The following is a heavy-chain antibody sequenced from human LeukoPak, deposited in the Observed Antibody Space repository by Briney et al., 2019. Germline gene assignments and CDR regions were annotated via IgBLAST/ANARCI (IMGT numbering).Heavy chain of an antibody. V-gene: IGHV3-33*01. CDR1: GFTFSSYG. CDR2: IWYDGSNK. CDR3: ARDSGSYGLPDAFDI. Sequence: PGRSLRLSCAASGFTFSSYGMHWVRQAPGKGLEWVAVIWYDGSNKYYADSVKGRFTISRDNSKNTLYLQMNSLRAEDTAVYYCARDSGSYGLPDAFDIWGQGTMVTVSS. J-gene: IGHJ3*02. D-gene: IGHD5-18*01.